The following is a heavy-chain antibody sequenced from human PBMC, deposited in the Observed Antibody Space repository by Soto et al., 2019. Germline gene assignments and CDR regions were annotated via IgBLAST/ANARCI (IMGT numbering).Heavy chain of an antibody. V-gene: IGHV4-4*07. J-gene: IGHJ4*02. CDR1: GGSISSYY. Sequence: SDTLSLTCNVSGGSISSYYWNWIRQPAGRGLEWIGRIYSSGITNYNPSLKSRVTMSVDTSNNHISLKLRSVTAADTAVYYCARGGVATTFDYWGQGIVVTVSS. CDR2: IYSSGIT. CDR3: ARGGVATTFDY. D-gene: IGHD5-12*01.